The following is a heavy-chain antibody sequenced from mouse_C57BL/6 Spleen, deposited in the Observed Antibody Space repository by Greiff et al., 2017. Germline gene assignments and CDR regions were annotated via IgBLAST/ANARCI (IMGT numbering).Heavy chain of an antibody. D-gene: IGHD2-4*01. V-gene: IGHV1-5*01. CDR2: IYPGNSDT. CDR1: GYTFTSYW. J-gene: IGHJ2*01. Sequence: VQLQQSGTVLARPGASVKMSCKTSGYTFTSYWMHWVKQRPGQGLEWIGSIYPGNSDTNYNQKLKGKAKRTADTSASTANMLLRSLTNEHSAVYNCTRDYDYWGQGTTLTVSS. CDR3: TRDYDY.